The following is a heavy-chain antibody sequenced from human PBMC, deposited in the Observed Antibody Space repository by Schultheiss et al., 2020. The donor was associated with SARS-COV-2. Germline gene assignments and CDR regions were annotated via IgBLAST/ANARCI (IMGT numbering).Heavy chain of an antibody. Sequence: ASVKVSCKASGYTFTSYAMHWVRQAPGQRLEWMGWINAGNGNTKYSQKFQGRVTITRDTSASTAYMELSSLRSEDTAVYYCARGEGSGWRHFDYWGQGTLVTVSS. V-gene: IGHV1-3*01. CDR1: GYTFTSYA. CDR2: INAGNGNT. CDR3: ARGEGSGWRHFDY. J-gene: IGHJ4*02. D-gene: IGHD6-19*01.